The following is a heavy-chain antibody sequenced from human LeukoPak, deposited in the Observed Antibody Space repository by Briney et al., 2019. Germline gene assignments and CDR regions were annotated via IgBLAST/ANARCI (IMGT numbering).Heavy chain of an antibody. CDR2: TYYRSTWYN. Sequence: SQTLSLTCAISGDSVSSNSVTWNWIRQSPSRGLEWPGRTYYRSTWYNDYAVSVRGRITVNPDTSKNQFSLHLNTVTPEDTAVYYCARRLTQYDCFDPWGQGILVTVSS. CDR1: GDSVSSNSVT. J-gene: IGHJ5*02. V-gene: IGHV6-1*01. CDR3: ARRLTQYDCFDP. D-gene: IGHD2-2*01.